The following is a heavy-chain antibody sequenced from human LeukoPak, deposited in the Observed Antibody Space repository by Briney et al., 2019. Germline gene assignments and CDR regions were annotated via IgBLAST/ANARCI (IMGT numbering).Heavy chain of an antibody. D-gene: IGHD3-16*02. J-gene: IGHJ4*02. V-gene: IGHV1-18*01. CDR3: ARDRYDYVWGSYRPFCYY. CDR1: GYTFTNYG. Sequence: ASVKVSCKASGYTFTNYGISWVRQAPGQGLEWMGWISAYNGNTNYAQKLQGRVTITTDTSTSTAYMELRSLRSDDTAVYYCARDRYDYVWGSYRPFCYYWGQGTLVTVSS. CDR2: ISAYNGNT.